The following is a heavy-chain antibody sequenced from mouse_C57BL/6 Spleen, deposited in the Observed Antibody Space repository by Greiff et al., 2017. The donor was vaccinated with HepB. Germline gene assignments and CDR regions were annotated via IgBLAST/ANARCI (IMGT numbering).Heavy chain of an antibody. CDR1: GYTFTNYW. V-gene: IGHV1-63*01. CDR2: IYPGGGYT. J-gene: IGHJ2*01. CDR3: ARSYGSSYHYFDY. D-gene: IGHD1-1*01. Sequence: VQLQQSGAELVRPGTSVKMSCKASGYTFTNYWIGWAKQRPGHGLEWIGDIYPGGGYTNYNEKFKGKATLTADKSSSTAYMQFSSLTSEDSAIYYCARSYGSSYHYFDYWGQGTTLTVSS.